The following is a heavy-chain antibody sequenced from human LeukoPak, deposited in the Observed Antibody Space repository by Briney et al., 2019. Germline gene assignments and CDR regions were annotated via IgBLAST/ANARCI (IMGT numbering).Heavy chain of an antibody. J-gene: IGHJ4*02. CDR2: INHSGST. D-gene: IGHD3-22*01. CDR1: GGSFSGYY. CDR3: ARGEGYYYDSSGYLFDY. V-gene: IGHV4-34*01. Sequence: SETLSLTCAVYGGSFSGYYWSWIRQSPGKGLEWIGEINHSGSTNYNPSLKSRVTISVDTSKNQFSLKLSSVTAADTAVYYCARGEGYYYDSSGYLFDYWGQGTLVTVSS.